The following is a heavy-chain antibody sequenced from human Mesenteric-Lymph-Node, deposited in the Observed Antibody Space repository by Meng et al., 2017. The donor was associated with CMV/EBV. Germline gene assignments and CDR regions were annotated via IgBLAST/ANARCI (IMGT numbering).Heavy chain of an antibody. CDR2: IIPILGIA. Sequence: SCKASGGTFSRYAISWVRQAPGQGLEWMGGIIPILGIANYAQKFQGRVTITADKSTSTAYMELSSLRSEDTAVYYCASGIAARRFDPWGQGTLVTVSS. D-gene: IGHD6-6*01. CDR1: GGTFSRYA. J-gene: IGHJ5*02. CDR3: ASGIAARRFDP. V-gene: IGHV1-69*10.